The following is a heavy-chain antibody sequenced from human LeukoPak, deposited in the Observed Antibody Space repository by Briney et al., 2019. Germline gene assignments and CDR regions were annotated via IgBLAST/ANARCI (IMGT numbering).Heavy chain of an antibody. D-gene: IGHD1-26*01. CDR3: TRDLSSRYSASYSSYYFDY. Sequence: GGSLRLSCTASGFTFGDYAVSWFRQAPGKGLEWVGFIRSKAYGGTADYAASVKGRFTISRDDSKSIAYLQMNSLKTEDTAVYYCTRDLSSRYSASYSSYYFDYWGQGTLVTVSS. CDR2: IRSKAYGGTA. J-gene: IGHJ4*02. CDR1: GFTFGDYA. V-gene: IGHV3-49*03.